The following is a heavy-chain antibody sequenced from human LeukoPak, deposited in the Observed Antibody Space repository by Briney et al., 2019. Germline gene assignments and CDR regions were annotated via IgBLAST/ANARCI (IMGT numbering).Heavy chain of an antibody. V-gene: IGHV3-66*01. D-gene: IGHD3-10*01. CDR2: IDSGGST. CDR3: ARPYGSGGYYNFPNWFDP. J-gene: IGHJ5*02. Sequence: PGGSLRLSCAASGFTVSSNYMSWVRQAPGKGLEWVSVIDSGGSTYYADSVKGRFTISRDNAKNSLYLQMNSLRAEDTAVYYCARPYGSGGYYNFPNWFDPWGQGTLVTVSS. CDR1: GFTVSSNY.